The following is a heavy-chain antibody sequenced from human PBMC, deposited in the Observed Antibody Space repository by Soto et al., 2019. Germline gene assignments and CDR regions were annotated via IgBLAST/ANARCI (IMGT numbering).Heavy chain of an antibody. J-gene: IGHJ5*02. D-gene: IGHD3-22*01. CDR2: IYYSGST. V-gene: IGHV4-31*03. Sequence: SETLSLTCTVSGGSINSGGYYWSWIRQHPGKGLEWLGYIYYSGSTYYNPSLKSRDTISVDTSKNQFSLKLSSVTAADTAVYYCTRSPGSSGYYRANWFETWGQGALVTVSS. CDR1: GGSINSGGYY. CDR3: TRSPGSSGYYRANWFET.